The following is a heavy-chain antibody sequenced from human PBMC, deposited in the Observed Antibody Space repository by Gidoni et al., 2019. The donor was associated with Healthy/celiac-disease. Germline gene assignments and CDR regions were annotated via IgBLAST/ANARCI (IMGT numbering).Heavy chain of an antibody. Sequence: QVQLVESGGGVVQPGRSLRLSCAASGFTFSRYGMHWVRQAPGKGLEWVAVIWYDGSNKYYADSVKGRFTISRDNSKNTLYLQMNSLRAEDTAVYYCARDGYNPGSYYYYYMDVWGKGTTVTVSS. J-gene: IGHJ6*03. CDR3: ARDGYNPGSYYYYYMDV. D-gene: IGHD5-12*01. V-gene: IGHV3-33*01. CDR2: IWYDGSNK. CDR1: GFTFSRYG.